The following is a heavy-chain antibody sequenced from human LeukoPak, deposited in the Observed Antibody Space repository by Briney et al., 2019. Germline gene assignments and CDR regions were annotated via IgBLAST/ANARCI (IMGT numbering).Heavy chain of an antibody. CDR1: GGSFSGYY. Sequence: PSETLSLTCAVYGGSFSGYYWSWIRQPPGKGLEWIGEINHSGSTNYNPSLKSRVTIPVDTSKNQFSLKLSSVTAADTAVYYCAREGGITFGGVIVHDAFDIWGQGTMVTVSS. D-gene: IGHD3-16*02. V-gene: IGHV4-34*01. CDR2: INHSGST. J-gene: IGHJ3*02. CDR3: AREGGITFGGVIVHDAFDI.